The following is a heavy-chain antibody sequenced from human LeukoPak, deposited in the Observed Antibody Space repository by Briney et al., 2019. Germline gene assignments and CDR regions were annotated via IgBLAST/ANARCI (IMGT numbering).Heavy chain of an antibody. D-gene: IGHD3-9*01. CDR2: ITRSSTTI. CDR1: GFTFSTHS. V-gene: IGHV3-48*02. J-gene: IGHJ1*01. CDR3: ARSGDYYDTLTGLQH. Sequence: GGPLRLSCAVWGFTFSTHSVHWVRQAPGKGVEGVSYITRSSTTIFYADSVKGRFTISRDNAKNPLYLQMNSLRDEDTAVYYCARSGDYYDTLTGLQHWGQGTLVTVSS.